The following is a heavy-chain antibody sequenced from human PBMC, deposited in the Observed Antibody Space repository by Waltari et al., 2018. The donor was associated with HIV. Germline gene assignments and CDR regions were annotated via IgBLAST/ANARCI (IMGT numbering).Heavy chain of an antibody. D-gene: IGHD3-22*01. V-gene: IGHV3-30*03. CDR1: GISFFNSYG. CDR3: ATDRRQGFYFDNFGERPFYS. J-gene: IGHJ4*02. Sequence: QVQLVESGGGVVQPGRSLRLSCEASGISFFNSYGMHWVRRAPGKGLEGVSTISHDATTLYYADSGKGRFTISRDNSKNTLFLQMNSLRGDDTAVYYCATDRRQGFYFDNFGERPFYSWGQGTLVTVSS. CDR2: ISHDATTL.